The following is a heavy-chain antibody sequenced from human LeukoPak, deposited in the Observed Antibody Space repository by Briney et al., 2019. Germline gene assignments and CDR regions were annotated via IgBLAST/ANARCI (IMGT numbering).Heavy chain of an antibody. J-gene: IGHJ6*02. CDR3: ARDNEPEYTPYSYYGMDV. CDR1: GDSVSSNSAA. D-gene: IGHD1-14*01. Sequence: QTLSLTCAISGDSVSSNSAAWNWIRQSPSRGLEWLGRTYYRSKWYNDYAVSVKSRITINPDTSKNQFSLQLNSVTPEDTAVYYCARDNEPEYTPYSYYGMDVWGQGTTVTVSS. CDR2: TYYRSKWYN. V-gene: IGHV6-1*01.